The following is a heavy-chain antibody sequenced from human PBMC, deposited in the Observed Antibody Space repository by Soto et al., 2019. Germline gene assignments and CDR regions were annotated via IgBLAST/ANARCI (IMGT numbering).Heavy chain of an antibody. D-gene: IGHD6-19*01. Sequence: QMQLQESGPGLVKPSETLSLTCAVSSASISSEQWWSWVRQPPGKGLEWIGEIHHSGNTNSNPSLKSRGTMSVDQSKNQFSLNLNSLTAADTAVYYCARSFGWYAIDQWSQGTLVTVSS. CDR2: IHHSGNT. CDR3: ARSFGWYAIDQ. CDR1: SASISSEQW. J-gene: IGHJ4*02. V-gene: IGHV4-4*02.